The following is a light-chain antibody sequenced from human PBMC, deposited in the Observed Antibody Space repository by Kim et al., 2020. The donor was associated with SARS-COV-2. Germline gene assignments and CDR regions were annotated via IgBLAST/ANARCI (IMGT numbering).Light chain of an antibody. CDR3: SSYAGTNTLL. Sequence: GQYVTIACTGTSSDVGGYNYVSWYQQHPGKAPKLMIYDVYKRPSGVPDRFSGSKSGNTASLTISGLQAEDEAHYYCSSYAGTNTLLFGGGTQLTVL. CDR2: DVY. V-gene: IGLV2-11*01. J-gene: IGLJ2*01. CDR1: SSDVGGYNY.